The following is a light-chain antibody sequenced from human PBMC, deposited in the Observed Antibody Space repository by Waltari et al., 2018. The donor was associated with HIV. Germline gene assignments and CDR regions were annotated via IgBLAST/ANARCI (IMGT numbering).Light chain of an antibody. CDR2: SIN. CDR1: SSNIGRNT. J-gene: IGLJ3*02. Sequence: QSMLTQPPSASGTPGKRVTISCSGSSSNIGRNTVNWYKQLTGTAPKLLIYSINHRPSGVPYRFAGSKSGTAASLAISGLQSEDEADYYWATWDDSLNGRVFGGGTKLTVL. CDR3: ATWDDSLNGRV. V-gene: IGLV1-44*01.